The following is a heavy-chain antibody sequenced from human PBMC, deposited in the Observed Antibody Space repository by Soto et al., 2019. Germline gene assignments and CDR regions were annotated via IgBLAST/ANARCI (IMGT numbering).Heavy chain of an antibody. CDR2: IMPMYGIG. CDR1: GGTFSSYA. V-gene: IGHV1-69*01. CDR3: AGSFRTQYFHAMDV. J-gene: IGHJ6*02. Sequence: QVQLVQSGAEVKKPGSSVKVSCKASGGTFSSYAFSWVRQAPGQGLEWMGGIMPMYGIGNYAEKFQGRVTITADESTSTAYMEMSSLRSEDTAIYYCAGSFRTQYFHAMDVWGQGTTVTVS.